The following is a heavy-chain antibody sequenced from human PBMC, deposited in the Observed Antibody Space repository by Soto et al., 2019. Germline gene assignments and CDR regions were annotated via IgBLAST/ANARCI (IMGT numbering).Heavy chain of an antibody. CDR3: ASRVLCDMDV. V-gene: IGHV1-46*01. CDR2: INPSSGAT. J-gene: IGHJ6*02. Sequence: QEQLVQSGAEVKEPGASLKVSCKASGDTFTSNYIHWVRQAPGQGLEWMGRINPSSGATLYAQKFQVRPPLTTDPSTSTVYMYLNSPKPAASAVYYCASRVLCDMDVWGQGTTVTVSS. D-gene: IGHD2-21*01. CDR1: GDTFTSNY.